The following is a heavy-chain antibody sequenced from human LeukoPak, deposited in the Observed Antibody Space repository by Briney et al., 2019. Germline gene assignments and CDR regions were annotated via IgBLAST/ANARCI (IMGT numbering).Heavy chain of an antibody. J-gene: IGHJ3*02. CDR3: AREATILSAFDI. Sequence: SETLSLTCTVSGGSISSSSYYWGWTRQPPGKGLEWIGSIYYSGSTYYNPSLKSRVTISVDTSKNQFSLKLSSVTAADTAVYYCAREATILSAFDIWGQGTMVTVSS. V-gene: IGHV4-39*02. D-gene: IGHD5-12*01. CDR1: GGSISSSSYY. CDR2: IYYSGST.